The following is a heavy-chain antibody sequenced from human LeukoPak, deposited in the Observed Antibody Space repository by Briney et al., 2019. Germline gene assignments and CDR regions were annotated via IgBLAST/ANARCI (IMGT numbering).Heavy chain of an antibody. CDR3: ARVGECLGELSSSDDASDI. V-gene: IGHV3-7*01. J-gene: IGHJ3*02. CDR1: GFTFSTYW. Sequence: GGSLRLSCAASGFTFSTYWVNWVRQAPGKGLEWVANIKQDGSEKYYVDSVKGRFTISRDNAKNSLYLQMNSLRAEDTAVYYCARVGECLGELSSSDDASDIWGQGTIVTVSS. D-gene: IGHD3-16*02. CDR2: IKQDGSEK.